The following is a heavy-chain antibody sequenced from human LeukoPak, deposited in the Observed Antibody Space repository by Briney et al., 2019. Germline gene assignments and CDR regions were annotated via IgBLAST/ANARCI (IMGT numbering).Heavy chain of an antibody. CDR2: FYTSGST. D-gene: IGHD6-6*01. J-gene: IGHJ6*03. V-gene: IGHV4-4*07. Sequence: PSETLSLTCTVSGGSISSYYWSWIRQPAGKGLEWIGSFYTSGSTNYNPSLKSRVTMSVDTSKNQFSLKLTSVTAADTAVYYCARDRGEYSSSSAHYSYYYMDVWGKGTTVTVSS. CDR1: GGSISSYY. CDR3: ARDRGEYSSSSAHYSYYYMDV.